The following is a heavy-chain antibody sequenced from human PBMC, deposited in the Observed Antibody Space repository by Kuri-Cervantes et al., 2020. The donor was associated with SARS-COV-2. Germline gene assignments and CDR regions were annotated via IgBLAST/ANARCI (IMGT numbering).Heavy chain of an antibody. CDR1: GGSSSGYY. CDR3: ARGPPSSIAARRVSFDY. D-gene: IGHD6-6*01. J-gene: IGHJ4*02. V-gene: IGHV4-34*01. CDR2: INNSGST. Sequence: GSLRPSCAVYGGSSSGYYWSWIRQPPGKGLEWIGEINNSGSTNYNPCLKTRVTISVDTSKNQFSLKLSSVNAAETAVYRCARGPPSSIAARRVSFDYWGQGTLVTVSS.